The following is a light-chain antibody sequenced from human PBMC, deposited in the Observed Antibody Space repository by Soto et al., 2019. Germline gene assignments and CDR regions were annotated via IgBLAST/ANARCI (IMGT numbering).Light chain of an antibody. CDR2: GAS. CDR3: QQYNNWPLT. Sequence: EIVMTQSPATLSVSPGERATLSCRASQSVSSNLAWYTQKPGQAPRLLIHGASTRATGIPARFSGSGSGTEFTLTISSLQSEDFAVYYCQQYNNWPLTFGGGTKVEIK. CDR1: QSVSSN. V-gene: IGKV3-15*01. J-gene: IGKJ4*02.